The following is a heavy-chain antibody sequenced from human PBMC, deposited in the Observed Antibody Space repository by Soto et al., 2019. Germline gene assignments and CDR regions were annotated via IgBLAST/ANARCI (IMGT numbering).Heavy chain of an antibody. D-gene: IGHD3-16*01. CDR2: IYYSGTT. V-gene: IGHV4-39*01. CDR3: ARHGGTGIITTFGEVAPRVAFDF. Sequence: QVQLQESGPGLVRPSETLYLSCSVSGYSLSSNTFYWGWIRQAPGMGLEWIGNIYYSGTTSYHPSLKSRVIMSANASSNTFSLDLTSFTAADMAVYYCARHGGTGIITTFGEVAPRVAFDFWGQGALVSVSS. CDR1: GYSLSSNTFY. J-gene: IGHJ4*02.